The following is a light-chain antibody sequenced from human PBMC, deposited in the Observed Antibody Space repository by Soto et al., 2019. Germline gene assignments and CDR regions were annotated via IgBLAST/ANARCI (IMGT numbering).Light chain of an antibody. CDR1: QGISSW. CDR2: AAS. V-gene: IGKV1-12*01. Sequence: DFQMTQSPSSVSASVGDRVTITCRTSQGISSWLAWYPQKPGKAPKLLIYAASSLQSGVPSRFSGSGSGTEFTLTISSLQPEDFATYYCQQANSFPFTFGPGTKVDIK. CDR3: QQANSFPFT. J-gene: IGKJ3*01.